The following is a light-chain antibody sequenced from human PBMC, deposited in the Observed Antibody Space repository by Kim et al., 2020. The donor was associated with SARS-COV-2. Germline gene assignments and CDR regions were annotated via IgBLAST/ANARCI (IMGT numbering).Light chain of an antibody. CDR1: ESVLYNSKNKDY. CDR3: QQYYSTPWT. CDR2: WAS. Sequence: DIVMTQSPDSLAVSLGERATINCKSSESVLYNSKNKDYLVWYQQKPGQPPKLLIYWASTRESGVPDRFTGSGSGTDFTLTISSLQAEDVAVYYCQQYYSTPWTFGQGTKVDIK. V-gene: IGKV4-1*01. J-gene: IGKJ1*01.